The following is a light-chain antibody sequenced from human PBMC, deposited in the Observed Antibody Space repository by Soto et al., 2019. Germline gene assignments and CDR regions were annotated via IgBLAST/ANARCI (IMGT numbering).Light chain of an antibody. J-gene: IGKJ1*01. CDR3: QQYKSFPWT. CDR1: QDINYW. Sequence: DIQLTQSPSTLPASVGDRVTITCRASQDINYWLAWYQQKPGKAPKLLMYKASNLESGVPSRFSGSGSETEFSLTISSLQPDDFATYYCQQYKSFPWTFGQGTKVESK. CDR2: KAS. V-gene: IGKV1-5*03.